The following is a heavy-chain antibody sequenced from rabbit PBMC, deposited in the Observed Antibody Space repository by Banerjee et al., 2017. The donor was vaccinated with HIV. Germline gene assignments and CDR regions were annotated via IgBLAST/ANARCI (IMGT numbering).Heavy chain of an antibody. J-gene: IGHJ6*01. Sequence: QEQLVESGGGLVQPGGSLKLSCKASGFDFSSYGVSWVRQAPGKGLEWIGYIDPIFGGTYYASWVNGRFTISSHNAQNTLYLQLNSLTAADTATYFCARERAYAVSSGYRYGMDLWGQGTLVTVS. CDR1: GFDFSSYG. CDR2: IDPIFGGT. D-gene: IGHD1-1*01. CDR3: ARERAYAVSSGYRYGMDL. V-gene: IGHV1S47*01.